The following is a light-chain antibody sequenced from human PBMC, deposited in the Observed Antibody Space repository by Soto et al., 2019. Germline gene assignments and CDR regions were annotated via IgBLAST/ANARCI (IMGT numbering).Light chain of an antibody. Sequence: EIVLTQSPGTLSLSPGERATLSCRASQSVSSSYLAWYQQKPGQAPRLLIYGASNRATGIPDRFSGSGSGTDFTLTISSLEPEDFAVYYCQQRSNWITFGQGTRLEIK. V-gene: IGKV3D-20*02. J-gene: IGKJ5*01. CDR3: QQRSNWIT. CDR2: GAS. CDR1: QSVSSSY.